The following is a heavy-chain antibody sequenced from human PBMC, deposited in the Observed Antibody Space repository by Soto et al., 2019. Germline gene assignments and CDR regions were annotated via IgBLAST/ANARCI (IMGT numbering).Heavy chain of an antibody. D-gene: IGHD3-10*01. CDR2: ISGNGIST. J-gene: IGHJ6*02. Sequence: GGSLRLSCAASGFTFSSYALSWVRQAPGKGLQCVSTISGNGISTYYADSGKGRFTISRDNSRNTLYLQMNSLRAEDTAVYYCAKVQGSGSGLYYFYYYGMDVWGQGTTVTVSS. V-gene: IGHV3-23*01. CDR1: GFTFSSYA. CDR3: AKVQGSGSGLYYFYYYGMDV.